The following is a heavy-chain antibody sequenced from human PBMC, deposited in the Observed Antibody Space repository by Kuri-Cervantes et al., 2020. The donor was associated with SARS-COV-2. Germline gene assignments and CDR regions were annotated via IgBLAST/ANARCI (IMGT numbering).Heavy chain of an antibody. D-gene: IGHD3-10*01. CDR3: ASYRITMGAFDI. CDR1: GYTFTSYA. CDR2: INAGNGNT. V-gene: IGHV1-3*01. J-gene: IGHJ3*02. Sequence: ASVKVSCKASGYTFTSYAMHWVRQAPGQRLEWMGWINAGNGNTKYSQKFQGRVTITRDTSASTAYMELNSLRAEDTAVYYCASYRITMGAFDIWGQGTMVTVSS.